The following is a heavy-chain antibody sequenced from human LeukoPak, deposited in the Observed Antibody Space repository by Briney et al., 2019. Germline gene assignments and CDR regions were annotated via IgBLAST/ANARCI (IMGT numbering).Heavy chain of an antibody. D-gene: IGHD2-2*01. V-gene: IGHV3-66*01. J-gene: IGHJ4*02. Sequence: GGSLRLSCAVSGLTVSANHMSWVRQPPGKGLEWVSVFYNGGGTNYADSAKGRFTISRDNSNNTLYLQMNSLRAEDTAVYYCARSPAAIDYWGQGTLVTVSS. CDR2: FYNGGGT. CDR1: GLTVSANH. CDR3: ARSPAAIDY.